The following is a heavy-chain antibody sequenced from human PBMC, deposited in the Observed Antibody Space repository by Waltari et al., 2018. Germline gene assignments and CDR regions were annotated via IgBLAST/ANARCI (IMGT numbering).Heavy chain of an antibody. D-gene: IGHD2-15*01. J-gene: IGHJ3*02. CDR3: ARDRGGWLLAGAFDI. CDR1: GGSFSGYY. V-gene: IGHV4-34*01. Sequence: QVQLQQWGAGLLKPSETLSLTCAVYGGSFSGYYWSWIREPPGKGLEWIGEINHSGSTNANPSLKSRVTISVDTSKNQFSLKLSSVTAADTAVYYCARDRGGWLLAGAFDIWGQGTMVTVSS. CDR2: INHSGST.